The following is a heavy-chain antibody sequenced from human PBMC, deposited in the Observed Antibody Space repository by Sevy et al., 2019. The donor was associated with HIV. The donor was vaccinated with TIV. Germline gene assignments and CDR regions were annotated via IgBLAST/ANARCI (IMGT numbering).Heavy chain of an antibody. CDR3: NTDPIILLLVTNGMDV. J-gene: IGHJ6*02. V-gene: IGHV3-15*01. CDR2: IKAKADGGTV. D-gene: IGHD2-8*02. Sequence: GGSLRLSCAASGLTFSYAWMSWVRQAPGKGLEWIGRIKAKADGGTVEDAAPVKGRFTISRDDSKNTLYLQMNSLKTEDTAVYYCNTDPIILLLVTNGMDVWGQGTTVTVSS. CDR1: GLTFSYAW.